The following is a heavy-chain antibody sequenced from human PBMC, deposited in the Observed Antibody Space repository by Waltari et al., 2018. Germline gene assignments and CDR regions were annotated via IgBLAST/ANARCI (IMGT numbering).Heavy chain of an antibody. CDR2: INWSGSGV. CDR1: GFQFDYQA. D-gene: IGHD1-20*01. V-gene: IGHV3-9*01. J-gene: IGHJ3*02. CDR3: VRSSSRYNWNLAEGAFDI. Sequence: QLVDSGGGLVQPCRSLRLSCSVPGFQFDYQAMHWVRQTPGKGLEWVSGINWSGSGVEYVDSVKGRFTISRDNDKNRLYLQMNSLRVDDTALYYCVRSSSRYNWNLAEGAFDIWGQGTLVTVSS.